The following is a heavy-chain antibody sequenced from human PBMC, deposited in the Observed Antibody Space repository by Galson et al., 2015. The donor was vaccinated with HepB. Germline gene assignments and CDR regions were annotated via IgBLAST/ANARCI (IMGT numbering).Heavy chain of an antibody. D-gene: IGHD3-3*01. CDR3: ARDGYYDFWSGYSSNFDY. CDR1: GFTFSSYS. CDR2: ISSSSDYI. V-gene: IGHV3-21*01. Sequence: SLRLSCAASGFTFSSYSVNWVRQAPGKGLEWVSSISSSSDYIYYADSVKGRFTISRDNAKNSLYLQMNSLRAEDTAVYYCARDGYYDFWSGYSSNFDYWGQGTLVTVSS. J-gene: IGHJ4*02.